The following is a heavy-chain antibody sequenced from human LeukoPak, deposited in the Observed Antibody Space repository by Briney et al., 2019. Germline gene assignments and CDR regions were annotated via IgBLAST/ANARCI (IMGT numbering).Heavy chain of an antibody. CDR1: GYTFTGYY. CDR2: INPNSGGT. J-gene: IGHJ4*02. CDR3: ARGGPIVVVPAAMFCLY. D-gene: IGHD2-2*01. Sequence: ASVKVSCKASGYTFTGYYMHWVRQAPGQGLEWMGWINPNSGGTNYAQKFQGRVTMTRDTSISTAYMELSRLRSDDTAVYYCARGGPIVVVPAAMFCLYWGQGTLVTVSS. V-gene: IGHV1-2*02.